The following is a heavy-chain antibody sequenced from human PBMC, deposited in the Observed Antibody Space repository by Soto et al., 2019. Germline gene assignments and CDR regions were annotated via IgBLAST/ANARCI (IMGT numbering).Heavy chain of an antibody. CDR1: GFTFSDYY. CDR2: ISSSGSSI. Sequence: PGGSLRLSCAASGFTFSDYYMSWIRQAPGKGLEWLSYISSSGSSIYYADSVKGRFTVSRDNAKNSLYLQMNSLRAEDTAVYYCARDQAGDDSGTDYWGQGTLVTVSS. J-gene: IGHJ4*02. V-gene: IGHV3-11*01. CDR3: ARDQAGDDSGTDY. D-gene: IGHD6-25*01.